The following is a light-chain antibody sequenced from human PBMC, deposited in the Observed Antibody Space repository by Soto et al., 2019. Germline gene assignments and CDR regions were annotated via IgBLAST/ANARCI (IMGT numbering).Light chain of an antibody. CDR2: GAS. J-gene: IGKJ1*01. V-gene: IGKV3-15*01. Sequence: EIVMTQSPATLTVSPGERATLSCRASQSVSSNLAWYQQKPGQAPRLLIYGASTRATGIPARFSGSGSGTEFTLTTSSLQSEYFAVYYCQQYNNWPGTFGQGTKVEI. CDR1: QSVSSN. CDR3: QQYNNWPGT.